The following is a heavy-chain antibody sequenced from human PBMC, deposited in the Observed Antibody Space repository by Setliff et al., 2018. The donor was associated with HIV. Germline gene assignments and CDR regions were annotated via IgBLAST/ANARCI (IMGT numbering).Heavy chain of an antibody. D-gene: IGHD1-26*01. V-gene: IGHV3-23*01. CDR3: AKPTSGMYPRAFDL. Sequence: GGSLRLSCAAFGYGYSTFDMDWVRQTPGKGLEWVADVSPDGYEKRYADFANGRFTVSRDNSKNILFLQMDSLGAEDTGIYYCAKPTSGMYPRAFDLWGRGTVVTVSS. CDR2: VSPDGYEK. J-gene: IGHJ3*01. CDR1: GYGYSTFD.